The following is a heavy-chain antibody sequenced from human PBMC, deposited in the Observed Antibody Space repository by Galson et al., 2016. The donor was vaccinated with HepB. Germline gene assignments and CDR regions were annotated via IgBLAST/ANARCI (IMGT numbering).Heavy chain of an antibody. CDR3: AKGNIVQVPAAPYA. D-gene: IGHD2-2*01. CDR1: GFTFSNYA. J-gene: IGHJ5*02. Sequence: SLRLFCAASGFTFSNYAMSWVRQAPGKGLEWVSSISGSGDTTYDADAVRGRFTISRDNSRNTLSLQMDSLRAEDSAIYYCAKGNIVQVPAAPYAWGQGALVTVSS. V-gene: IGHV3-23*01. CDR2: ISGSGDTT.